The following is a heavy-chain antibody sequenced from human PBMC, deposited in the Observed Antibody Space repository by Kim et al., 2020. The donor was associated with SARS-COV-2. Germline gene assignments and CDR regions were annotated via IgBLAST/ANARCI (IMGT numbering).Heavy chain of an antibody. D-gene: IGHD3-10*01. Sequence: ASVKVSCKASGYTFNIYGISWVRQAPGQGLEWMGWNSAYSGNTDYAQKFQGRVTVTTDTSTSTAYMELRSLRSDDTAVYYCARVPNYYQSGAALDFWGQGTVVTVSS. CDR1: GYTFNIYG. CDR3: ARVPNYYQSGAALDF. CDR2: NSAYSGNT. V-gene: IGHV1-18*01. J-gene: IGHJ3*01.